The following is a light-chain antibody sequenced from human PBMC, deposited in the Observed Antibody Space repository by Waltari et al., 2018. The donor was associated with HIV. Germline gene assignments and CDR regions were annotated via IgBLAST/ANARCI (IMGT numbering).Light chain of an antibody. Sequence: NFMLTQPHSVSESPGKTVTISCTRSSGSIASKYVQWYQQRPGSAPTSVISEDNQRPPGVPDRFSGSIDTSSNSASLSISGLKTEDEADYYCQSYDSSNVVFGGGTKLTVL. V-gene: IGLV6-57*03. CDR2: EDN. J-gene: IGLJ2*01. CDR3: QSYDSSNVV. CDR1: SGSIASKY.